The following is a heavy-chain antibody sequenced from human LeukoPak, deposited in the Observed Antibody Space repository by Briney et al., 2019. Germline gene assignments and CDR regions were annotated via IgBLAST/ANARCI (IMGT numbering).Heavy chain of an antibody. CDR3: VKSGGYGLIDY. CDR1: GGSISSYY. J-gene: IGHJ4*02. CDR2: IYFSGST. Sequence: SETLSLTCTVSGGSISSYYWSWIRQPPGKGLEWIGYIYFSGSTNYNPSLKSRVIISINTSKNQFSLRLNSVTAADTAMYYCVKSGGYGLIDYWGQGTLVTVSS. D-gene: IGHD1-26*01. V-gene: IGHV4-59*08.